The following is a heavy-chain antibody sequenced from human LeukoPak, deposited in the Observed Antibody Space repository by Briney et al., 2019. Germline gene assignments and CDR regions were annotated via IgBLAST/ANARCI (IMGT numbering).Heavy chain of an antibody. J-gene: IGHJ4*02. Sequence: PGGSLRLSCAASGFTFSDYFMNWVRQAPGKGLEYVSSISGSSRHIYYADSVKGRFTISRDNSKNTVYLQMRNLRVEHTAVYYCAKVVAGNIDYYFDYWGQGILVAVSS. D-gene: IGHD2/OR15-2a*01. CDR3: AKVVAGNIDYYFDY. CDR1: GFTFSDYF. CDR2: ISGSSRHI. V-gene: IGHV3-21*04.